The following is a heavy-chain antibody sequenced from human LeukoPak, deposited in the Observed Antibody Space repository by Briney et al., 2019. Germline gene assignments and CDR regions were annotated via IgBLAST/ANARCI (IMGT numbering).Heavy chain of an antibody. CDR1: GYTFTSYG. CDR3: ASGPMVRGVVNAFDI. V-gene: IGHV1-18*01. D-gene: IGHD3-10*01. J-gene: IGHJ3*02. Sequence: GASVKVSCKASGYTFTSYGISWVRQAPGQWLEWMGWISAYNGNTNYAQKLQGRVTMTIDTSTSTAYMELRSLRSDDTAVYYCASGPMVRGVVNAFDIWGQGTMVTVSS. CDR2: ISAYNGNT.